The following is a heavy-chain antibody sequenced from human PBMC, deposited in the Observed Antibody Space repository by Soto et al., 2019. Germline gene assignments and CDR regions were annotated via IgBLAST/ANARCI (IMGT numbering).Heavy chain of an antibody. D-gene: IGHD5-12*01. V-gene: IGHV3-23*01. J-gene: IGHJ5*02. Sequence: QPGGSLRLSCAASGFRFSNYAMSWDRQPPQKGQQWVSALSGSGIRTPYTNSVEGWFTISRDNSKNMLYLQMNSLRVEDTAVYYCAKGMATSRWDCFNTWGQGTMITV. CDR2: LSGSGIRT. CDR1: GFRFSNYA. CDR3: AKGMATSRWDCFNT.